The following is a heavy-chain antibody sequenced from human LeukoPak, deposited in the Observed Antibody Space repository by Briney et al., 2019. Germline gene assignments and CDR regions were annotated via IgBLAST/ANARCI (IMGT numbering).Heavy chain of an antibody. CDR3: ARVGLLYYYYYMDV. J-gene: IGHJ6*03. Sequence: ASVKVSCKASGYTFTGYYMHWVRQAPGQGLEWIGWINPNSGGTNYAQKFQGRVTMTRDTSISTAYMELSRLRSDDTAVYYCARVGLLYYYYYMDVWGKRTMVTVSS. CDR1: GYTFTGYY. D-gene: IGHD2-21*02. CDR2: INPNSGGT. V-gene: IGHV1-2*02.